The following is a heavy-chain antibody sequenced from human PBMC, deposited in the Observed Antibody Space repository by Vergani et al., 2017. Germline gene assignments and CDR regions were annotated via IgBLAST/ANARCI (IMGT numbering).Heavy chain of an antibody. CDR2: INHSGST. V-gene: IGHV4-34*01. CDR1: GGSFSGYY. J-gene: IGHJ6*02. Sequence: QVQLQQWGAGLLKPSETLSLTCAVYGGSFSGYYWSWIRQPPGKGLEWIGEINHSGSTNYNPSLKSRVTISVDTSKNQFSLKLSSVTAADTAVYYCARVVRHTTIVVVVPYYYYGMDVWGQGTTVTVSS. D-gene: IGHD3-22*01. CDR3: ARVVRHTTIVVVVPYYYYGMDV.